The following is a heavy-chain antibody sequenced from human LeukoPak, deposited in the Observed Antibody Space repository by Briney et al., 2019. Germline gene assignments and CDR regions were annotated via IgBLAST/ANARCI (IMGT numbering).Heavy chain of an antibody. CDR2: IRSKANSYAT. CDR1: GFTFSGSA. V-gene: IGHV3-73*01. Sequence: SGGSLGLSCAASGFTFSGSAMHWVRQASGKGLEWVGRIRSKANSYATAYAASVKGRFTISRDDSKNTAYLQMNSLKTEDTAVYYCTRAVSSGWYISDYWGQGTLVTVSS. J-gene: IGHJ4*02. D-gene: IGHD6-19*01. CDR3: TRAVSSGWYISDY.